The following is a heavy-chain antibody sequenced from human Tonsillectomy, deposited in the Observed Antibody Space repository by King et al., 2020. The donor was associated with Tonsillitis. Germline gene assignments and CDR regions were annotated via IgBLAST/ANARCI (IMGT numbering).Heavy chain of an antibody. CDR2: ISAYNGNT. V-gene: IGHV1-18*01. D-gene: IGHD5-18*01. CDR1: GYTFTNYG. CDR3: ARDPGERGYTYGYNYYYYMDV. Sequence: FQLVQSGAEVKKPGASVKVSCKASGYTFTNYGINWVRQAPGQGLEWMGWISAYNGNTYYAQRLQGRVTMTTDTSTSTAYMELRSLRSDDTAVYYCARDPGERGYTYGYNYYYYMDVWGTGTTVTVSS. J-gene: IGHJ6*03.